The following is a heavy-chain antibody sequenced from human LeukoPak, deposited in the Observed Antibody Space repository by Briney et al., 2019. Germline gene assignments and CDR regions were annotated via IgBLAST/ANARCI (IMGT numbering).Heavy chain of an antibody. D-gene: IGHD3-22*01. CDR2: ISPILGIA. V-gene: IGHV1-69*02. CDR1: GCTFSSYT. J-gene: IGHJ3*02. Sequence: SVKVSCKASGCTFSSYTISWVRQAPGQGLEWMGRISPILGIANYAQKFQGRVTITADKSTSTAYMELSSLRSEDTAVYYCARGEGNYYDSSGCRAFDIWGQGTMVTVSS. CDR3: ARGEGNYYDSSGCRAFDI.